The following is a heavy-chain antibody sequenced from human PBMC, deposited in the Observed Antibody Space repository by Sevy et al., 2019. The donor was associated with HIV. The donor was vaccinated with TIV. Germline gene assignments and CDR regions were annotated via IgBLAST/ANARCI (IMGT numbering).Heavy chain of an antibody. CDR1: GGSFSGYY. J-gene: IGHJ6*02. Sequence: SETLSLTCAVYGGSFSGYYWSWIRQPPGKGLEWIGEINHSGSTNYNPSLKSRVTISVDTSKNQFSLKLSSVTAADTAVYYCARGVTIFGVVIIPTPDVWGQGTTVTVSS. V-gene: IGHV4-34*01. CDR3: ARGVTIFGVVIIPTPDV. D-gene: IGHD3-3*01. CDR2: INHSGST.